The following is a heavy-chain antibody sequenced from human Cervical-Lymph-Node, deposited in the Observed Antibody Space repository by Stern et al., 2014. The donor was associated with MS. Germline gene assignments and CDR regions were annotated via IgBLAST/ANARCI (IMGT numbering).Heavy chain of an antibody. CDR1: GYTFSNYY. V-gene: IGHV1-46*01. J-gene: IGHJ4*02. Sequence: QVQLVQSGAEVKKPGASVKVSCKASGYTFSNYYMHWVRQAPGQGLEWMGIINPNGGNTSHAQKFQGRVTMTRDTSTSTVYMELSSLRSEDTAVYYCARDSSSSAAADYWGQGTRVTVSS. D-gene: IGHD6-6*01. CDR2: INPNGGNT. CDR3: ARDSSSSAAADY.